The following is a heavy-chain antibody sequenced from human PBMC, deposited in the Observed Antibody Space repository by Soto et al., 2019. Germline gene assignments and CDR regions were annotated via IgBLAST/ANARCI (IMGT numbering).Heavy chain of an antibody. J-gene: IGHJ5*02. Sequence: GGSLRLYCAAPVLTFSNYAMHWVRQAPGKGLEWVAVIRYDGSHENYADSVKGRFTISRDNSKNILYLQMNSLRAEDTALYYCVGQLYSSGWAAVSPWGQGTLVTVSS. CDR1: VLTFSNYA. V-gene: IGHV3-33*08. D-gene: IGHD6-19*01. CDR2: IRYDGSHE. CDR3: VGQLYSSGWAAVSP.